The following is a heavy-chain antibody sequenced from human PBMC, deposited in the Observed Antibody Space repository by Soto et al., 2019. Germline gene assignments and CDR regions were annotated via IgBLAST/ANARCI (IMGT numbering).Heavy chain of an antibody. D-gene: IGHD6-13*01. Sequence: SETLSLTCTVSGGSISSYFYIWVRQPPGKGLEWIGSVYYTGTTDYNPSLKSRVTISVDTSKTQFSLNLRSVTAADTAVYYCARDLAAVPRAFDYWGQGTLVTVSS. V-gene: IGHV4-59*01. CDR1: GGSISSYF. J-gene: IGHJ4*02. CDR2: VYYTGTT. CDR3: ARDLAAVPRAFDY.